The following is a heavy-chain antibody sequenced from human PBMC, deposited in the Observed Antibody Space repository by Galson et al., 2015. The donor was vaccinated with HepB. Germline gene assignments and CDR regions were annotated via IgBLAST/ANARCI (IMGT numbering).Heavy chain of an antibody. CDR2: IYPGDSDT. CDR3: ARRPHTGLGHFDL. CDR1: GYSFSSYW. V-gene: IGHV5-51*03. J-gene: IGHJ4*02. Sequence: QSGAEVKKPGESLKISCKGSGYSFSSYWIAWVRQMPGRGLEWMGIIYPGDSDTKYSPSFEGQVTISADKSIITAYLQWSSLKASDTAIYYCARRPHTGLGHFDLRGQGTLVTVSS. D-gene: IGHD5-18*01.